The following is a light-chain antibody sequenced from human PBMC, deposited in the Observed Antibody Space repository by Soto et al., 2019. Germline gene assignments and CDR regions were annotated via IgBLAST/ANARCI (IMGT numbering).Light chain of an antibody. Sequence: EIILTQSPGTLALSPGDGATLSCRASQTVNRNYLAWYHQRPGQPPRLLIYGVSNRASGVPDRFSGDGSGTEFTLTIGRLDPDDFGVYYCQQYIDSPWTFGQGTRVEVK. CDR1: QTVNRNY. CDR3: QQYIDSPWT. J-gene: IGKJ1*01. V-gene: IGKV3-20*01. CDR2: GVS.